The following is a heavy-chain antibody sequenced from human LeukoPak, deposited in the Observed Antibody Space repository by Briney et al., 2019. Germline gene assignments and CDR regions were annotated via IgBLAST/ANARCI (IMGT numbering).Heavy chain of an antibody. D-gene: IGHD6-19*01. CDR1: GYSFSSGFF. J-gene: IGHJ5*02. CDR3: ARDKDSAVAANWFDP. CDR2: LYHTGTT. V-gene: IGHV4-38-2*02. Sequence: PSETLSLTCTVSGYSFSSGFFWGWIRQPPGKGLEWIGSLYHTGTTYNNPSLKSRVTMSLDTSKNQFSLKMTSVTAADTAVYYCARDKDSAVAANWFDPWGQGTLVIVSS.